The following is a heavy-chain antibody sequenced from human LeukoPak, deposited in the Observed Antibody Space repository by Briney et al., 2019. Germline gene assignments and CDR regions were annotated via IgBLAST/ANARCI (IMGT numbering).Heavy chain of an antibody. CDR3: AKVGWRGISYYYYYGMDV. J-gene: IGHJ6*04. CDR1: GFTFSSYG. CDR2: ISYDGSNK. V-gene: IGHV3-30*18. Sequence: GRSLRLSCAASGFTFSSYGMYWVRQAPGKGLEWVAVISYDGSNKYYADSVKGRFTISRDNSKNTLYLQMNSLRAEDTAVYYCAKVGWRGISYYYYYGMDVWGKGTTVTVSS. D-gene: IGHD2-15*01.